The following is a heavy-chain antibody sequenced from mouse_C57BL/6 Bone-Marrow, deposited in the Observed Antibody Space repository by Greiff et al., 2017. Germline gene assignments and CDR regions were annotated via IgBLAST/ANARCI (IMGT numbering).Heavy chain of an antibody. CDR3: AREAGQLRLLHFDY. J-gene: IGHJ2*01. CDR2: IHPNSGST. CDR1: GYTFTSYW. Sequence: QVQLQQPGAELVKPGASVKLSCKASGYTFTSYWMHWVKQRPGQGLEWIGMIHPNSGSTNYNEKFKSKATLTVDKSSSTAYMQLSSLTSEDSAVYYCAREAGQLRLLHFDYWGQGTTLTVSS. D-gene: IGHD3-2*02. V-gene: IGHV1-64*01.